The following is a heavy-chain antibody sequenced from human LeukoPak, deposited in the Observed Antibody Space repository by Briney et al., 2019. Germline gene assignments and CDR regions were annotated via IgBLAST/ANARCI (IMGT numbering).Heavy chain of an antibody. V-gene: IGHV4-31*03. CDR1: GGSISSGGYY. CDR2: IYYSGST. CDR3: ARDYSSSSGWFDP. D-gene: IGHD6-6*01. J-gene: IGHJ5*02. Sequence: SETLSLTCTVSGGSISSGGYYWSWIRQHPGKGLEWIGYIYYSGSTYYNPSLKSRVTISVDTSRNQFSLKLSSVTAADTAVYYCARDYSSSSGWFDPWGQGTLVTVSS.